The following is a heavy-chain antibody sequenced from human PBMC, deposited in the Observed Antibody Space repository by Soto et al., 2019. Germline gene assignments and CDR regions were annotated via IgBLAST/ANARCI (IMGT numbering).Heavy chain of an antibody. J-gene: IGHJ4*02. CDR2: ITPIYPTT. CDR3: ARIPRYSFPTSDDLDS. D-gene: IGHD5-18*01. CDR1: GGTFYTYT. Sequence: SVKVSCKASGGTFYTYTFSWVRQAPGQGLEWMGSITPIYPTTNYAEKFQGRLTVTADGSTNTAYMELSSLTSEDTAVYYCARIPRYSFPTSDDLDSWGQGTLVTVSS. V-gene: IGHV1-69*13.